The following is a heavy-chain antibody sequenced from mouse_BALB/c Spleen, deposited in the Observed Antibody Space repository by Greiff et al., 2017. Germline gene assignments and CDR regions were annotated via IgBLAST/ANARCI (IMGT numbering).Heavy chain of an antibody. CDR2: INPSIGGT. Sequence: VQLVESGAELVKPGASVKLSCKASGYTFTSYYMYWVKQRPGQGLEWIGEINPSIGGTNFNEKFKSKATLTVDKSSSTAYMQLSSLTSEDSAVYYCTRSGYRYEAWFAYWGQGTLVTVSA. V-gene: IGHV1S81*02. J-gene: IGHJ3*01. CDR1: GYTFTSYY. CDR3: TRSGYRYEAWFAY. D-gene: IGHD2-14*01.